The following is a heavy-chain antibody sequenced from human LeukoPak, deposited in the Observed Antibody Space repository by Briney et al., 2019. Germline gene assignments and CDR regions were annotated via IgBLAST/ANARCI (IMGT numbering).Heavy chain of an antibody. J-gene: IGHJ4*02. D-gene: IGHD6-13*01. CDR2: IYYSGST. CDR3: ARRSGGSSWCFDY. CDR1: GGSISSYY. V-gene: IGHV4-59*01. Sequence: SETLSLTCSVSGGSISSYYWSWIRQPPGKGLEWIGYIYYSGSTNYNPSLKSRVTISVDTSKNQFSLKLSSVTAADTAVYYCARRSGGSSWCFDYWGQGTLVTVSS.